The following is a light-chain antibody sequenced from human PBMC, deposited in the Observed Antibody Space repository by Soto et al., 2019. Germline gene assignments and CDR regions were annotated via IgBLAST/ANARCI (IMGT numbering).Light chain of an antibody. Sequence: QSVLTQPASVSGSPGQSITISCTGTSSDVGGYNYVSWYQQHPGKAPNLMIFDVSNRPSGVSNRFSGSKSGNTASLTISGLQAEDEADYHCSSYTTSSTLFGGGTKLTVL. CDR1: SSDVGGYNY. CDR2: DVS. J-gene: IGLJ2*01. V-gene: IGLV2-14*03. CDR3: SSYTTSSTL.